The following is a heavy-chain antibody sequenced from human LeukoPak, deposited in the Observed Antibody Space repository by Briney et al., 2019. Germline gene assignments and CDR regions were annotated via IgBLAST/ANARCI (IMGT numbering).Heavy chain of an antibody. CDR3: ARDSKVLVDY. V-gene: IGHV1-2*02. D-gene: IGHD2-8*02. CDR2: INLNTGGT. Sequence: ASVKVSCKASGYTFSDYYIHWVRQAPGQGPEWMGWINLNTGGTNYAQKFDGRFSMTRDTSINTAFMELSGLTFDDTAVYYCARDSKVLVDYWGQGTLVTVSS. CDR1: GYTFSDYY. J-gene: IGHJ4*02.